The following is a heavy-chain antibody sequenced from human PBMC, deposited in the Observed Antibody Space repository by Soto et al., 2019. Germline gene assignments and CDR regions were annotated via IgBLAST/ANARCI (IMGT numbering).Heavy chain of an antibody. CDR2: INPNSGGT. V-gene: IGHV1-2*04. Sequence: ASVKVSCEASGYALTGYYMRWVRQAPGQGLEWMGWINPNSGGTNYAQKVQGWVTMTRDTSISTAYMELSRLRSDDTAVYYCARSVGGYDSRDDAFDIWGQGTMVTVSS. D-gene: IGHD5-12*01. CDR3: ARSVGGYDSRDDAFDI. CDR1: GYALTGYY. J-gene: IGHJ3*02.